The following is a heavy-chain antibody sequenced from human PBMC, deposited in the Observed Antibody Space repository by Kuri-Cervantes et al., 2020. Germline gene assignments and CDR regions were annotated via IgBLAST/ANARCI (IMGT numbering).Heavy chain of an antibody. V-gene: IGHV1-18*01. J-gene: IGHJ4*02. CDR3: AADNLQSVY. D-gene: IGHD1-14*01. CDR1: GYSFTGYG. Sequence: ASVKVSCKASGYSFTGYGITWLRQAPGQGLEWMGWVSGYNGSTNYAQNFQDRVTITRDMSTSTAYMELSSLRSEDTAVYYCAADNLQSVYWGQGTRGTVSS. CDR2: VSGYNGST.